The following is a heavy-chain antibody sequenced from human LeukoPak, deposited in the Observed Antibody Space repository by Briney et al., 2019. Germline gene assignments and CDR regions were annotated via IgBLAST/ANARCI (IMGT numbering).Heavy chain of an antibody. J-gene: IGHJ4*02. CDR3: ATGHSTGWPLPRDY. CDR2: ISGSGGST. D-gene: IGHD6-19*01. Sequence: GGSLRLSCAASGFTFTSYGMTWVRQAPEKGLEWVSGISGSGGSTYYADSVKGRFTISRDNSKNTLYLQMNSLRAEDTAEYYCATGHSTGWPLPRDYWGQGTLVTVSS. V-gene: IGHV3-23*01. CDR1: GFTFTSYG.